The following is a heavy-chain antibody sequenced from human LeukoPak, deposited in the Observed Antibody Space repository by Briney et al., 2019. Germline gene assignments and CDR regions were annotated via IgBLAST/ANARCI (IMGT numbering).Heavy chain of an antibody. CDR1: GFTFSSYD. Sequence: GSLRLSCAASGFTFSSYDMHWVRQVTGKGLEWVSSIGKSGHTYYAGSVKGRFTTSRDNAKNSLYLQMNSLRAEDTAVYYCARGSCSGGSCCPGFDYWGQGTLVTVSS. D-gene: IGHD2-15*01. V-gene: IGHV3-13*01. CDR3: ARGSCSGGSCCPGFDY. CDR2: IGKSGHT. J-gene: IGHJ4*02.